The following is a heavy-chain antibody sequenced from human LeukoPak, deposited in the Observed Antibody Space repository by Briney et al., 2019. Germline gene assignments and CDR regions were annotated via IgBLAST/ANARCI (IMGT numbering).Heavy chain of an antibody. V-gene: IGHV3-66*01. CDR3: ATRGAPGYYYGMDV. J-gene: IGHJ6*02. D-gene: IGHD1-26*01. Sequence: GGSLRLSCAASGFTVGSNYMSWVRQAPGKGLEWVSIVSSGGTTSYADSVKGGFTISRDNSRNTLYLQMNSLRAEDTAVYYCATRGAPGYYYGMDVWGQGTTVTVSS. CDR1: GFTVGSNY. CDR2: VSSGGTT.